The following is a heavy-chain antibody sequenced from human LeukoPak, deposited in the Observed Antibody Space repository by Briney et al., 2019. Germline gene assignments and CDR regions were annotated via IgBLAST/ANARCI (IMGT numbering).Heavy chain of an antibody. D-gene: IGHD2-15*01. CDR3: ARESEHSVSQVDFDL. J-gene: IGHJ3*01. Sequence: GGSLRLSCVGSGFTFSSSWMSWVRQAPGKGPEWVANIKEDGSEKYYVDSVKGRFTISRDNAKNSLYLQMNSLRGEDTAVYDCARESEHSVSQVDFDLWGQGTMVTVSS. CDR2: IKEDGSEK. CDR1: GFTFSSSW. V-gene: IGHV3-7*01.